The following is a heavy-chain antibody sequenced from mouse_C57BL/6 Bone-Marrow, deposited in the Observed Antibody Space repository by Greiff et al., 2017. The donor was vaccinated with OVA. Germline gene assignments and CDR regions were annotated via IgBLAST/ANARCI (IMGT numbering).Heavy chain of an antibody. D-gene: IGHD1-1*02. V-gene: IGHV5-16*01. CDR1: GFTFSDYY. CDR2: INYDGSST. Sequence: EVKLVESEGGLVQPGSSMKLSCTASGFTFSDYYMAWVRQVPEKGLEWVANINYDGSSTYYLESLKSRFIISRDNAKNILYLQMSSLKSEETATYYCAREGLFLYFDVCGTGTTVTVSS. J-gene: IGHJ1*03. CDR3: AREGLFLYFDV.